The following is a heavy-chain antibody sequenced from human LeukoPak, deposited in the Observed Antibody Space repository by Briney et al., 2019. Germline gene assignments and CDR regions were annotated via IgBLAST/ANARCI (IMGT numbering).Heavy chain of an antibody. CDR1: GGSIRNYF. J-gene: IGHJ4*02. CDR3: ARESKSYDGSGFYHDY. Sequence: PSEALSLTCSVSGGSIRNYFWSWIRQPAGKGLEWIGRIYTSGSTDYNPSLRSRVTMSVDTSRNQFSLKLTSMTAADTAVYYCARESKSYDGSGFYHDYWGQGTLVAVSS. V-gene: IGHV4-4*07. CDR2: IYTSGST. D-gene: IGHD3-22*01.